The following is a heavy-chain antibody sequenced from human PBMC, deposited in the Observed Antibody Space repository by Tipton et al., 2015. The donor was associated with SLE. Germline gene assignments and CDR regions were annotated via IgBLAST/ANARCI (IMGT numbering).Heavy chain of an antibody. V-gene: IGHV4-39*07. J-gene: IGHJ4*02. CDR1: GGSISSSSYF. CDR3: ARGRLGDSQHHFDY. Sequence: TLSLTCAVSGGSISSSSYFWGWIRQPPGKGLEWIGSIYYSGNTYYNPSLKSRVTISVDTSKNQFSLKLSPVTAADTAVYYCARGRLGDSQHHFDYWGQGTLVTVSS. D-gene: IGHD1-26*01. CDR2: IYYSGNT.